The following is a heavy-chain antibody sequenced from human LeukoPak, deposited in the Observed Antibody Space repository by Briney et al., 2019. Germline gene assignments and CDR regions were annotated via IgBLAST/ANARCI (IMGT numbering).Heavy chain of an antibody. CDR3: AKDANYYDSSGYLIPFDY. CDR1: GFAFSRFA. D-gene: IGHD3-22*01. J-gene: IGHJ4*02. CDR2: ISGNGHQT. V-gene: IGHV3-23*01. Sequence: PGGSLRLSCSASGFAFSRFAMTWVRQLPGKGLDWVSSISGNGHQTYYGDSVKGRFSVSRDNSKNMLYLQMDSLRADDSALYYCAKDANYYDSSGYLIPFDYWGQGTLVTVSS.